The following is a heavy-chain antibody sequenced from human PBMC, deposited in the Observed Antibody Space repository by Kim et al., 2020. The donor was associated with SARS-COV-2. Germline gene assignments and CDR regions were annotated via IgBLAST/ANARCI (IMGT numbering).Heavy chain of an antibody. Sequence: SVKVSCKASGGTFSSYTISWVRQAPGQGLEWMGRIIPILGIANYAQKFQGRVTITADKSTSTAYMELSSLRSEDTAVYYCARVASGYYDSSGYHKPHYGMDVWGQGTTVTVSS. V-gene: IGHV1-69*02. D-gene: IGHD3-22*01. CDR2: IIPILGIA. CDR1: GGTFSSYT. CDR3: ARVASGYYDSSGYHKPHYGMDV. J-gene: IGHJ6*02.